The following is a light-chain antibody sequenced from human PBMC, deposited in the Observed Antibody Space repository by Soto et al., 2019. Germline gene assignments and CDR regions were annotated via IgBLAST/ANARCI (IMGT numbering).Light chain of an antibody. V-gene: IGKV3-11*01. J-gene: IGKJ2*01. CDR1: QSVGSS. CDR2: DAS. Sequence: EIVLTQSPATLSLSPGERATLSCRASQSVGSSLAWFQHKPGQAPRLLIYDASNRATDIPARFSGSGSGTDFTLTISSLEPEDFAVYYCQQRSNWPRTFGQGTKLEIK. CDR3: QQRSNWPRT.